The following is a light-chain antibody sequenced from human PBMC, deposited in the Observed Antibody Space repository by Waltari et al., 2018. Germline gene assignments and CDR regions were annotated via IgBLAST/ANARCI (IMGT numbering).Light chain of an antibody. CDR1: SSAVGSNNL. J-gene: IGLJ1*01. CDR3: CSYAGGSTYV. CDR2: EGS. V-gene: IGLV2-23*01. Sequence: QSALTQPASVSGSPGQSLTIPCTGTSSAVGSNNLVSWYQQHPGKAPKLMIYEGSKRPSGVSNRFSGSKSGNTASLTISGLQAEDEADYYCCSYAGGSTYVFGTGTKVTVL.